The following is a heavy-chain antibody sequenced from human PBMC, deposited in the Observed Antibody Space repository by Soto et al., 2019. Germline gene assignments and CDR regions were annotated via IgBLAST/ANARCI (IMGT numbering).Heavy chain of an antibody. J-gene: IGHJ3*02. V-gene: IGHV1-8*01. CDR1: GYTFTSYD. Sequence: SVKVSCKASGYTFTSYDINWVRQATGQGLEWMGWMNPNSGNTGYAQKFQGRFTMTRNNSISTAYMELSSLRAEDTAVYYCARNQVGYDAFDIWGQGTMVTVSS. CDR3: ARNQVGYDAFDI. CDR2: MNPNSGNT. D-gene: IGHD6-25*01.